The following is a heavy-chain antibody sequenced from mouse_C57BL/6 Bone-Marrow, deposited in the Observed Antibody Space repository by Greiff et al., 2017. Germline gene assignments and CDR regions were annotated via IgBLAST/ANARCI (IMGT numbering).Heavy chain of an antibody. Sequence: QVQLQQSGAELARPGASVKLSCKASGYTFTSYGISWVKQRTGQGLEWIGEIYPRSGNTYYNEKFKGKATLTADKSSSTAYMELRSLTSEDSAVYYCARRRYMVTTGFDYWGQGTTLTVSS. CDR2: IYPRSGNT. V-gene: IGHV1-81*01. CDR3: ARRRYMVTTGFDY. J-gene: IGHJ2*01. CDR1: GYTFTSYG. D-gene: IGHD2-2*01.